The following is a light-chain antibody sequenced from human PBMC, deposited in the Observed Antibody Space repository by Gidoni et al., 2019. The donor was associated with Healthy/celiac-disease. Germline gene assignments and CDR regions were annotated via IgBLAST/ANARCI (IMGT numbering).Light chain of an antibody. V-gene: IGKV1-39*01. J-gene: IGKJ3*01. Sequence: DIQMTQSPSSLSASVGDRVTITCRASQSISSYLHWYQQKPGKAPKLLIYASSSLQSGVPSRFSGSGSGTDFTLTSSSLQPEDFATYYCQQSYSTPGTFGPGTKVDIK. CDR1: QSISSY. CDR3: QQSYSTPGT. CDR2: ASS.